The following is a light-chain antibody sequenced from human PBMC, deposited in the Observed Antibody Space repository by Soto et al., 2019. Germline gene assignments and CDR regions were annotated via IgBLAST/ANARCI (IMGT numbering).Light chain of an antibody. V-gene: IGKV4-1*01. CDR1: QSVLYSSNNKNY. CDR2: LAS. J-gene: IGKJ2*01. Sequence: DIVMTQSPDSLAVSLGERATINCKSSQSVLYSSNNKNYLAWYQQKPGQPPKLLIYLASTRESGVPDRFSGGGSVTDFTLTISSLQAEDVAVYYCQQYYNTPYTFGQGTQLEIK. CDR3: QQYYNTPYT.